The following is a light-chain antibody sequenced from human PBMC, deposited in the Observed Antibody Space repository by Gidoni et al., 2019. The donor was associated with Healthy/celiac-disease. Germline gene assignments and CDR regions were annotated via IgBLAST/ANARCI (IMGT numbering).Light chain of an antibody. V-gene: IGLV3-19*01. J-gene: IGLJ1*01. CDR3: NSRDSSGNHYV. CDR2: GKN. Sequence: SSELTQDPAVSVPLGQTVRIPCQVDSPRSYYASWYQHKPGQAPVLVIYGKNNRPSGIHDRFSGSSSGNTASLTITGAQAEDEADYYCNSRDSSGNHYVFGTGTKVTVL. CDR1: SPRSYY.